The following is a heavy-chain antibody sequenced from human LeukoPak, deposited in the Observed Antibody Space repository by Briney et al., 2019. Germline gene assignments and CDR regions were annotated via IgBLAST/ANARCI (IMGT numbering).Heavy chain of an antibody. D-gene: IGHD3-22*01. CDR1: GGSISSGGYY. Sequence: SETLSLTCTVSGGSISSGGYYWSWIRQHPGKGLEWIGYIYYSGSTYYNPSLKSRVTISVDTSKNQFSLKLSSVTAADTAVYYCARVGGPYYYDSSGYYYYFDYWGQGTLVTVSS. J-gene: IGHJ4*02. V-gene: IGHV4-31*03. CDR3: ARVGGPYYYDSSGYYYYFDY. CDR2: IYYSGST.